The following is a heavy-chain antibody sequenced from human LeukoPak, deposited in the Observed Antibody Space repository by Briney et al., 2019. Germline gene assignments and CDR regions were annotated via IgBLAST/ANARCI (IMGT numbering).Heavy chain of an antibody. CDR1: GGSISSYY. CDR3: ARDSEWLRFEGDAFDI. D-gene: IGHD5-12*01. CDR2: IYYSGST. V-gene: IGHV4-39*07. J-gene: IGHJ3*02. Sequence: SETLSLTCTVSGGSISSYYWGWIRQPPGKGLEWIGSIYYSGSTYYNPSLKSRVTISVDTSKNQFSLKLSSVTAADTAVYYCARDSEWLRFEGDAFDIWGQGTMVTVSS.